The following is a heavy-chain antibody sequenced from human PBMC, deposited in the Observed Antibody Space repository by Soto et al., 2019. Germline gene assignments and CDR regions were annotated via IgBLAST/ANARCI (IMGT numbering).Heavy chain of an antibody. Sequence: ASVKVPCKASGYTFTRYGISWVRQAPGQGLEWMGWISGYNGDTNYAQKFQGRVSMTIDTSTTTAYMELRSLTSDDTAVYYCAKNGQPPYYYYGLDVWGKGTKVTVSS. D-gene: IGHD2-8*01. CDR3: AKNGQPPYYYYGLDV. J-gene: IGHJ6*04. CDR2: ISGYNGDT. V-gene: IGHV1-18*01. CDR1: GYTFTRYG.